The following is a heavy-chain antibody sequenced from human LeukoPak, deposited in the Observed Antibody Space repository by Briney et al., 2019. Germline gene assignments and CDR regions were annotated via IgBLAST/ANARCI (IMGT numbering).Heavy chain of an antibody. CDR1: GYSFTSYW. V-gene: IGHV5-10-1*01. CDR3: ARHTRGIVVVPAAIDY. CDR2: IDPSDSYT. J-gene: IGHJ4*02. D-gene: IGHD2-2*01. Sequence: GESLKISCKGSGYSFTSYWISWVRQMPGKGLEWMGRIDPSDSYTNYNPSFQGHVTISADKSISTAYLQWSSLKASDTAMYYCARHTRGIVVVPAAIDYWGQGTLVTVPS.